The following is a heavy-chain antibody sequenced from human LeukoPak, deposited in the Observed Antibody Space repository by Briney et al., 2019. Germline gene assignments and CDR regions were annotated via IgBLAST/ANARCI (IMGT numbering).Heavy chain of an antibody. D-gene: IGHD3-10*01. CDR2: TSSDLNVK. CDR3: AREGYYGSGSPPSLYYDY. J-gene: IGHJ4*02. Sequence: GGSLRLSCAASGFTFRNYVIHWVRQAPGKGLEWVAVTSSDLNVKLYADSVKGRFTISRDNSRSTLYLQMNSLRPEDTAIYYCAREGYYGSGSPPSLYYDYWGQGTLVTVSS. CDR1: GFTFRNYV. V-gene: IGHV3-30-3*01.